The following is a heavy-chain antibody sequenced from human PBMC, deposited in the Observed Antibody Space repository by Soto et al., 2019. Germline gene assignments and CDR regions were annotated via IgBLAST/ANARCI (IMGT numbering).Heavy chain of an antibody. CDR3: ARDNDRLQLGGNYYYILDV. D-gene: IGHD4-4*01. V-gene: IGHV1-69*12. CDR1: GGTFSSSA. Sequence: QVQLVQSGAAMKEPGSSVKVSCKTSGGTFSSSAISWLRQAPGQGLEWMGGIIPLFRTPDYAQKFQGRVTIAADESTSTAYMELSSLRSADTAVYYCARDNDRLQLGGNYYYILDVWGQGTTITVSS. CDR2: IIPLFRTP. J-gene: IGHJ6*02.